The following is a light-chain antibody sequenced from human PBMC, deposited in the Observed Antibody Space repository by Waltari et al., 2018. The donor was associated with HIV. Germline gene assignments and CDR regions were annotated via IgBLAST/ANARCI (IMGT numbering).Light chain of an antibody. V-gene: IGLV2-8*01. CDR3: SSYAGSNNYVV. Sequence: QSALTQPHSASGSPGQPVTIACTGTSSDVGGYNYVYWYQQYPGKAPKLMIYEVTKRPSGVPHRFPGSKSGNTASLTVSGLQAEDEADYYCSSYAGSNNYVVFGGGTRLTVL. J-gene: IGLJ2*01. CDR2: EVT. CDR1: SSDVGGYNY.